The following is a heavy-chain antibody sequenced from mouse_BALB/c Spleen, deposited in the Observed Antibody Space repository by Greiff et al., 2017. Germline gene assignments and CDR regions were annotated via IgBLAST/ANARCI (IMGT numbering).Heavy chain of an antibody. Sequence: LQESGAELVKPGASVKLSCKASGYTFTSYYMYWVKQRPGQGLEWIGEINPSNGGTNFNEKFKSKATLTVDKSSSTAYMQLSSLTSEDSAVYYCTRYGNYVVMDYWGQGTSVTVSS. V-gene: IGHV1S81*02. CDR1: GYTFTSYY. CDR3: TRYGNYVVMDY. J-gene: IGHJ4*01. D-gene: IGHD2-1*01. CDR2: INPSNGGT.